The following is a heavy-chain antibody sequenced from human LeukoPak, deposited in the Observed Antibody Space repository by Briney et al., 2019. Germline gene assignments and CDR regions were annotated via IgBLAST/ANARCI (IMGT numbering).Heavy chain of an antibody. CDR1: GYIFTKYV. V-gene: IGHV1-3*01. Sequence: SVXVSCKAPGYIFTKYVVHWVRQAPGQRPEWMGWIKAGNGDTKYSQNFQDRLTITRDTSASTVYMELSSLTSEDTALYYCARDDCGDTCYPGGYWGQGTLVTVSS. CDR3: ARDDCGDTCYPGGY. J-gene: IGHJ4*02. D-gene: IGHD2-21*01. CDR2: IKAGNGDT.